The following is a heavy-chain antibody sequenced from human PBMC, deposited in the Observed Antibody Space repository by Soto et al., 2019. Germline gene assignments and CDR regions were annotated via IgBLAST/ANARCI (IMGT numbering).Heavy chain of an antibody. CDR2: ISSSSSTI. Sequence: DVQLVESGGGLVQPGGSLRLSCAASGFTFSSYSMNWVRQAPGKGLEWVSYISSSSSTIYYADSVKGRFTISRDNAKNSLYLQMNSLRDEDTAVYYCARGADYDSSGIRLNWFDPWGQGTLVTVSS. J-gene: IGHJ5*02. CDR1: GFTFSSYS. CDR3: ARGADYDSSGIRLNWFDP. D-gene: IGHD3-22*01. V-gene: IGHV3-48*02.